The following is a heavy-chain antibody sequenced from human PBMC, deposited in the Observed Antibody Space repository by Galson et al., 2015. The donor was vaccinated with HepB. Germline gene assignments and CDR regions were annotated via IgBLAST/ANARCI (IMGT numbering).Heavy chain of an antibody. CDR1: GFTFSSYG. CDR3: ARAPGGSGWGWFDP. D-gene: IGHD6-25*01. V-gene: IGHV3-33*01. Sequence: SLRLSCAASGFTFSSYGMHWVRQAPGKGLEWVAVIWYDGSNKYYADSVKGRFTISRDNSKNTLYLQMNSLRAEDTAVYYCARAPGGSGWGWFDPWGQGTLVTVSS. J-gene: IGHJ5*02. CDR2: IWYDGSNK.